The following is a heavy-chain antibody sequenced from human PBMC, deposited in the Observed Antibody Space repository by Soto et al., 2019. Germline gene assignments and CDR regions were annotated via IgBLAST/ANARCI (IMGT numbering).Heavy chain of an antibody. CDR1: GYSFISYW. J-gene: IGHJ3*02. CDR2: IYPGDSDT. D-gene: IGHD3-3*01. V-gene: IGHV5-51*01. Sequence: GESLKISCKGSGYSFISYWIGWVRQMPGKGLEWMGIIYPGDSDTRYSPSFRGQVTISADKSISTAYLQWSSLKASDTAIYYCARSRDSLFEGFDIWGQGTMVTVSS. CDR3: ARSRDSLFEGFDI.